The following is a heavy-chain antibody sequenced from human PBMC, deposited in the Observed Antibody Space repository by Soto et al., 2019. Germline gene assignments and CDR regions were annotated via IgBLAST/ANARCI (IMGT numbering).Heavy chain of an antibody. CDR1: GYTFTSYH. CDR3: ARVRRDGDNSAPRDFYFDY. V-gene: IGHV1-46*03. D-gene: IGHD2-2*01. Sequence: QVQLVQSGAEVKKPGASVQVSCKASGYTFTSYHMHWVRQAPGQGLEWMGIINPSGGSTSYAQKFQGRVSMTTVTSTSTVYMDLSSLRSEDTAVYYCARVRRDGDNSAPRDFYFDYWGQGTLVTVSS. CDR2: INPSGGST. J-gene: IGHJ4*02.